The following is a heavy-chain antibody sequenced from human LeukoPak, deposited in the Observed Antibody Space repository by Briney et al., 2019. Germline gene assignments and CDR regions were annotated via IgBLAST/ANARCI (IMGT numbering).Heavy chain of an antibody. CDR3: AKDVVTAHPWYFDY. Sequence: GGSLRLSCAASGFTFSSYAMSWVRQAPGKGLEWLSAISGSGISTYYADSVKGRFTISRDNSRTTLYLQMDSLRAEDTAAYYCAKDVVTAHPWYFDYWGQGTLVTVSS. J-gene: IGHJ4*02. V-gene: IGHV3-23*01. CDR1: GFTFSSYA. D-gene: IGHD2-21*02. CDR2: ISGSGIST.